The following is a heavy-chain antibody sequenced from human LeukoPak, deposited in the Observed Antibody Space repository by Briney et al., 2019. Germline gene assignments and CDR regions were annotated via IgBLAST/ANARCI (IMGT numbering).Heavy chain of an antibody. D-gene: IGHD3-22*01. CDR2: ISAYNGNT. CDR3: AREMYYYDSSGYPLNWFDP. CDR1: GYTFTSYG. Sequence: ASVKVSCKASGYTFTSYGISWVRQAPGQGLEWMGWISAYNGNTNYAQKLQGRVTMTTDTSTSTAYMELRSLRSDDTAVYYCAREMYYYDSSGYPLNWFDPWGQGTLVTVSS. V-gene: IGHV1-18*01. J-gene: IGHJ5*02.